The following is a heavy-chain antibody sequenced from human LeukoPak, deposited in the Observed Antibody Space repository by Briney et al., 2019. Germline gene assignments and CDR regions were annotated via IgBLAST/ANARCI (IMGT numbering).Heavy chain of an antibody. Sequence: GASVKVSCKASGYTFTGYYMHWVRQAPGQGLEWMGWINPNSGGTNYAQKFQGRVTMTRDTSISTAYMELSRLRSDDTAVYYCARGGVSSSWYETDYYYYYGTDVWGQGTTVTVSS. CDR2: INPNSGGT. CDR1: GYTFTGYY. V-gene: IGHV1-2*02. J-gene: IGHJ6*02. CDR3: ARGGVSSSWYETDYYYYYGTDV. D-gene: IGHD6-13*01.